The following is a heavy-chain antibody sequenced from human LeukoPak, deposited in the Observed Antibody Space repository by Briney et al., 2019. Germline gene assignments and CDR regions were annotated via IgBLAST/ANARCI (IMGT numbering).Heavy chain of an antibody. CDR2: IYNSGSP. V-gene: IGHV4-4*02. J-gene: IGHJ4*02. CDR1: GGSIISTNW. Sequence: PSGTLSLTCAVSGGSIISTNWWSWVRQPPGKGLEWIGKIYNSGSPNYNPSLKSRVTILVDNSNNQFSLRLTSVTAADTAVYYCARVSSRNGDFDYWGQGTLVTVSS. D-gene: IGHD6-6*01. CDR3: ARVSSRNGDFDY.